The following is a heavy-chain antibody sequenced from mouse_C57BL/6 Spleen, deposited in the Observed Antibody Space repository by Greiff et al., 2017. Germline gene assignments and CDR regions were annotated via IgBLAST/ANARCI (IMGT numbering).Heavy chain of an antibody. CDR2: IDPSDSYT. CDR3: AVTSVVAKECCDV. D-gene: IGHD1-1*01. CDR1: GYTFTSYW. V-gene: IGHV1-50*01. Sequence: VQLQQPGAELVKPGASVKLSCKASGYTFTSYWMQWVKQRPGQGLEWIGEIDPSDSYTNYKKKFKGKATLTVDTSSSTAYLQLSSLTSEDSAVYDCAVTSVVAKECCDVWGTGTTVTVSS. J-gene: IGHJ1*03.